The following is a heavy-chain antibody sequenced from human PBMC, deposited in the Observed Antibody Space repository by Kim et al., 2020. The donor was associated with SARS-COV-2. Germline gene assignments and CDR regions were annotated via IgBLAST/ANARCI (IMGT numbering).Heavy chain of an antibody. Sequence: SETLSLTCTVSGGSMYGSSDYWGWIRQPPGKGLEWLGSIYYSGSTTYNPSLKSRVTISVDTSKNEFSLKLNSVSAADTAIYFCARNTSAYITLAQPTKHNYFDPWGQGILVTVSS. V-gene: IGHV4-39*01. CDR2: IYYSGST. D-gene: IGHD1-20*01. CDR1: GGSMYGSSDY. CDR3: ARNTSAYITLAQPTKHNYFDP. J-gene: IGHJ5*02.